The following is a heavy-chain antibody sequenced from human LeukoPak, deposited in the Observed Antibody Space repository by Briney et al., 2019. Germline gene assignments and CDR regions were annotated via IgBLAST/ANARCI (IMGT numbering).Heavy chain of an antibody. V-gene: IGHV3-73*01. D-gene: IGHD1-26*01. CDR2: IRSKANSYAT. CDR1: GFTFSGSA. CDR3: TRLPPRGSYLSSAFDI. J-gene: IGHJ3*02. Sequence: GGSLRLSCAASGFTFSGSAMHWVRQASGKGLEWVGRIRSKANSYATAYAASVKGRFTISRDDSKNTAYLQLNSLKTEDTAVYYCTRLPPRGSYLSSAFDIWGQGTMVTVSS.